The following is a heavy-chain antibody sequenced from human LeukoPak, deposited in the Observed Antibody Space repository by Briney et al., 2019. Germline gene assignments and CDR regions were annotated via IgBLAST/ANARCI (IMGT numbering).Heavy chain of an antibody. CDR2: ISSSGSTI. CDR1: GFTFSDYY. CDR3: GRGLTYYYDSSGYS. Sequence: GGSLRLSCAASGFTFSDYYMSWIRQAPGKGLEWVSYISSSGSTIYYADSVKGRFTISRDNAKNSLYLQMNSLRAEDTAVYYCGRGLTYYYDSSGYSWGQGTLVTVSS. J-gene: IGHJ5*02. D-gene: IGHD3-22*01. V-gene: IGHV3-11*01.